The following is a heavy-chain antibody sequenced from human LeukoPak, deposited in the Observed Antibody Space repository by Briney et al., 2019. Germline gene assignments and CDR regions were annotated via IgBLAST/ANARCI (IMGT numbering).Heavy chain of an antibody. CDR2: IYYSGST. CDR1: GGSISSSSYY. D-gene: IGHD3-9*01. V-gene: IGHV4-39*01. J-gene: IGHJ4*02. CDR3: AALHDISTDY. Sequence: SETLSLTCTVSGGSISSSSYYWGWIRQPPGKGLEWIGSIYYSGSTYYNPSLKSRVTISVDTSKNQFSLKLSSVTAADTAVYYCAALHDISTDYWGQGTLVTVSS.